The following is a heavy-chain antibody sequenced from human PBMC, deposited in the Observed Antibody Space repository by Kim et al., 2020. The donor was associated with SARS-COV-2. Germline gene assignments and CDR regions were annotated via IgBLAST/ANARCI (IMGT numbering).Heavy chain of an antibody. CDR1: GGSISSGGYY. D-gene: IGHD4-17*01. CDR3: ARNDYGAFYFDY. J-gene: IGHJ4*02. CDR2: IYYSGST. V-gene: IGHV4-31*03. Sequence: SETLSLTCTVSGGSISSGGYYWSWIRQHPGKGLEWIGYIYYSGSTYYNPSLKSRVTISVDTSKNQFSLKLSSVTAADTAVYYCARNDYGAFYFDYWGQGTLVTVSS.